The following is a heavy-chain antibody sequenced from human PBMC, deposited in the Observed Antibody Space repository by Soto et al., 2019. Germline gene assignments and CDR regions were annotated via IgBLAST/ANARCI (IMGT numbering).Heavy chain of an antibody. CDR3: SGGVGDAF. V-gene: IGHV3-7*04. CDR1: GLTFNRDW. CDR2: INQDGSEK. D-gene: IGHD1-26*01. Sequence: EVQLVESGGGLVQPGGSLRLSCAVSGLTFNRDWTNWVRQAPGKGLEWVAHINQDGSEKYYVDSVKGRFTISRVIAKKSLYLQMNSLRAEDTAVYYCSGGVGDAFWCQGTLVTVSS. J-gene: IGHJ4*02.